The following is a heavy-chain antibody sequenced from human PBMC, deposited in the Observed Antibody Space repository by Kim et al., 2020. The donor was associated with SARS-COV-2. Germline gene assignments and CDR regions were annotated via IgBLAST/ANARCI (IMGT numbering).Heavy chain of an antibody. J-gene: IGHJ3*02. D-gene: IGHD3-10*01. CDR3: AKEGVRSLFGEANDAFDI. CDR2: ISYDGSNK. Sequence: PGGSLRLSCAASGFTFSSYGMHWVRQAPGKGLEWVAVISYDGSNKYYADSVKGRFTISRDNSKNTLYLQMNSLRAEDTAVYYCAKEGVRSLFGEANDAFDIWGQGTMVTVSS. CDR1: GFTFSSYG. V-gene: IGHV3-30*18.